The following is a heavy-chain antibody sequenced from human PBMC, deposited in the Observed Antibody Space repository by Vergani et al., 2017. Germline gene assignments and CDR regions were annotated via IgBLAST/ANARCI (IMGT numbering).Heavy chain of an antibody. V-gene: IGHV4-61*02. CDR2: IYTSGST. J-gene: IGHJ3*02. D-gene: IGHD3-22*01. CDR1: GGSISSGSYY. CDR3: AGAERSMIPDAFDI. Sequence: QVQLQESCPGLVKPSQTLSLTCTVSGGSISSGSYYWSWIRQPAGKGLEWIWRIYTSGSTNYNPSLKTRVTISVDTSKNQFSLKLSSVTAADTAVYYCAGAERSMIPDAFDIWGQGTMVTVSS.